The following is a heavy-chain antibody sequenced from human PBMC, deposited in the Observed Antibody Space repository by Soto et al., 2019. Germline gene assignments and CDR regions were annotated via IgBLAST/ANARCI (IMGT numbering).Heavy chain of an antibody. CDR2: ISIGSTYI. Sequence: PGGSLRLSCAASGFTFSDYYMTWIRQAPGKGLEWVSYISIGSTYINYADSVKGRFTISRDNAKNSLYLQMNSLRAEDTAVYYCARWEDSRGYYYYYGMDIWGQGTTVTVSS. D-gene: IGHD3-22*01. CDR3: ARWEDSRGYYYYYGMDI. J-gene: IGHJ6*02. V-gene: IGHV3-11*06. CDR1: GFTFSDYY.